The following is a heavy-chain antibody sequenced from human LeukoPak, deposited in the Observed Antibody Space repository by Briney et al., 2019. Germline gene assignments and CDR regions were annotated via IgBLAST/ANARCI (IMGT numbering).Heavy chain of an antibody. J-gene: IGHJ6*03. Sequence: GGSLRLSCAASGFTFSNYAMTWVRQAPGRGLEWVSGISISGDNKYYADSVKGRFTISRDNSKNTLYLQMNSLRAEDTAVYFCANRGVGYFYMYVWGKGTTVTVSS. CDR3: ANRGVGYFYMYV. CDR2: ISISGDNK. V-gene: IGHV3-23*01. D-gene: IGHD2-15*01. CDR1: GFTFSNYA.